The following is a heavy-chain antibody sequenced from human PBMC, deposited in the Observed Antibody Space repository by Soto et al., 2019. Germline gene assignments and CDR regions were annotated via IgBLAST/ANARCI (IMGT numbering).Heavy chain of an antibody. CDR3: VRAPGPMYYAMDA. D-gene: IGHD2-8*01. J-gene: IGHJ6*02. CDR1: GFIFSEYE. Sequence: GGSLRLSCEVSGFIFSEYEFNWVRQAPGKGLEWVSYIGKNGRDIYDADSVKGRFTISRDDDKSTLYLEMNSLRAEDTAVYCCVRAPGPMYYAMDAWGQGTMVTVSS. CDR2: IGKNGRDI. V-gene: IGHV3-48*03.